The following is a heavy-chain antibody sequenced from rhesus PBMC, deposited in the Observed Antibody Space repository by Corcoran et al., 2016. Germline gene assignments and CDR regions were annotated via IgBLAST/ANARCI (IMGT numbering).Heavy chain of an antibody. CDR1: GGAISDSYY. CDR2: IYGGGRTT. V-gene: IGHV4-106*01. J-gene: IGHJ4*01. Sequence: QVQLQESGPGLVKPSETLSLTCAVSGGAISDSYYWSCLRQPPGKGLEWIGYIYGGGRTTYYNPYLKSRVTISPDTSKNQFSRKLSSVTAADTAVYYCAREHTVATIEWGYFDYWGQGVLVTVSS. D-gene: IGHD4-23*01. CDR3: AREHTVATIEWGYFDY.